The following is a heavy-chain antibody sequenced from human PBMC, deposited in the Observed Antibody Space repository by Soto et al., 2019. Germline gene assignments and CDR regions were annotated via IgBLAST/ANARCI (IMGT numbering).Heavy chain of an antibody. CDR1: GFTLSNIG. CDR3: AKESGGERYAAYFDL. D-gene: IGHD2-21*01. Sequence: QVQLVESGGGVVQPGTSLRLACAASGFTLSNIGMQWVRQAPGKGLGWVAVISAGGNTKYYADSVKGRFTISRDNSKNTLFRQMNSLRTEDTAVYYCAKESGGERYAAYFDLWGQGTLVTVSA. J-gene: IGHJ4*02. CDR2: ISAGGNTK. V-gene: IGHV3-30*18.